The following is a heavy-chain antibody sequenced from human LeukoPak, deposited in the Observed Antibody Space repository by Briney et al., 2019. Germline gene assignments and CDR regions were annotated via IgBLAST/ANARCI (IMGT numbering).Heavy chain of an antibody. CDR1: GFTFSSYA. CDR2: ISGSGGST. J-gene: IGHJ3*02. CDR3: ARGGDIVGDIRSAFDI. Sequence: GGSLRLSCAASGFTFSSYAMDWVRQAPGKGLEWVSAISGSGGSTYYADSVKGRFTISRDNSKTTLFLQMNSLRGEDTAVYYCARGGDIVGDIRSAFDIWGPGTLVTVSS. V-gene: IGHV3-23*01. D-gene: IGHD1-26*01.